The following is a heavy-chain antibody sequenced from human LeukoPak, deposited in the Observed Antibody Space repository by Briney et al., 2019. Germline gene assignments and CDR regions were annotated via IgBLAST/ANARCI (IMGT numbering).Heavy chain of an antibody. CDR1: GFTVSSNY. CDR3: ASAIRFLEWLYDY. CDR2: IYSGGST. V-gene: IGHV3-66*02. D-gene: IGHD3-3*01. J-gene: IGHJ4*02. Sequence: PGGSLRLSCAASGFTVSSNYMSWVRQAPGKGREWVSVIYSGGSTYYADSVKGRFTISRDNSKNTLYLQMNSLRAEDTAVYYCASAIRFLEWLYDYWGQGTLVTVSS.